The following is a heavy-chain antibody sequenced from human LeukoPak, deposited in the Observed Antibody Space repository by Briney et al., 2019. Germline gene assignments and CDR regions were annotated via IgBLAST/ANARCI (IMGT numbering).Heavy chain of an antibody. Sequence: PGGSLRLSCAASGFTFSSYAMHWVRQAPGKGLEWVSSISSSSSYIYYADSVKGRFTISRDNSKNTLYLQMNSLRAEDTAVYYCAKDKAPIYGYWYLDLWGRGTLVTVSS. V-gene: IGHV3-21*04. J-gene: IGHJ2*01. D-gene: IGHD3-10*01. CDR1: GFTFSSYA. CDR3: AKDKAPIYGYWYLDL. CDR2: ISSSSSYI.